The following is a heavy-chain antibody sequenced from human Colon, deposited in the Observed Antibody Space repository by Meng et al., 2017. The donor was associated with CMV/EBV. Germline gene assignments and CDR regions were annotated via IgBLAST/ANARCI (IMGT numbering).Heavy chain of an antibody. CDR2: ISAYNGET. V-gene: IGHV1-18*01. CDR3: ARNPFINTDFFDY. CDR1: GGTFSSYA. D-gene: IGHD5-18*01. Sequence: ASVKVSCKASGGTFSSYAISWVRQAPGQGLEWMGWISAYNGETKYEEKLQDRVTMTTDTSTSTAYMELRSLRSDDTAVYYCARNPFINTDFFDYWGQGALVTVSS. J-gene: IGHJ4*02.